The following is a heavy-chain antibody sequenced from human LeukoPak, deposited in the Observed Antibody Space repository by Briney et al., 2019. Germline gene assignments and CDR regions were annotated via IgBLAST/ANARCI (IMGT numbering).Heavy chain of an antibody. CDR3: ASLITMVRGVPFDY. CDR1: GFTFSSYA. V-gene: IGHV3-30*04. D-gene: IGHD3-10*01. J-gene: IGHJ4*02. CDR2: ISYDGSNK. Sequence: GGSLRLSRAASGFTFSSYAMHWVRQAPGKGLEWVAVISYDGSNKYYADSVKGRFTISRDNSKNTLYLQMNSLRAEDTAVYYCASLITMVRGVPFDYWGQGTLVTVSS.